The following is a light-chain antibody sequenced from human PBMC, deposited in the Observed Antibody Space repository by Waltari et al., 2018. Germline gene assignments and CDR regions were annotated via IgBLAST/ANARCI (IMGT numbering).Light chain of an antibody. J-gene: IGLJ3*02. Sequence: QSALTQPASVSGSPGQSITISCTGTSSDVGAYNLVSWYQQHPGKAPKLMIYEGSKRPSGVSNRFSGSKSGSTASLTISGLQAEDEADYYCCSYAGSGTWVFGGGTKLTVL. CDR3: CSYAGSGTWV. CDR1: SSDVGAYNL. V-gene: IGLV2-23*01. CDR2: EGS.